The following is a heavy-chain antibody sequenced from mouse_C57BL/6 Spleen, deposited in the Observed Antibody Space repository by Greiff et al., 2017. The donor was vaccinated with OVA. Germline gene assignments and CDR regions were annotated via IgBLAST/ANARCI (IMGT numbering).Heavy chain of an antibody. J-gene: IGHJ4*01. V-gene: IGHV1-39*01. CDR3: ARAGDLHGYDPYAMDD. D-gene: IGHD2-2*01. CDR2: INPNYGTT. CDR1: GYSFTDYN. Sequence: EVQLQQSGPELVKPGASVKISCKASGYSFTDYNMNWVKQSNGKSLEWIGVINPNYGTTSYNQKFKGKATLTVDQSSSTAYMQRNSLTSEDSAVYYCARAGDLHGYDPYAMDDWGQGTSVTVSS.